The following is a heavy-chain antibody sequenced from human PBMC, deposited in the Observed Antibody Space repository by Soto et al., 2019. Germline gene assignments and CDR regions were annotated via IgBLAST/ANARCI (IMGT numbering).Heavy chain of an antibody. D-gene: IGHD3-22*01. J-gene: IGHJ4*02. CDR3: ANTTDSSSSLTF. CDR1: GFSLSVYGVR. Sequence: SCPTLVNPTQTLTLTCSFSGFSLSVYGVRXIWFRQPPGETLEWLALIHWNDDKRYSPYLKSRLTITKDTSNNQVVLTLTNLAPSDTGTYFCANTTDSSSSLTFWGQGILVTVSS. CDR2: IHWNDDK. V-gene: IGHV2-5*01.